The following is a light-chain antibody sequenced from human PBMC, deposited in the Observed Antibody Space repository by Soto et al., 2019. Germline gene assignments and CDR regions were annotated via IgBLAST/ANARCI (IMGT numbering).Light chain of an antibody. V-gene: IGKV3-20*01. CDR2: GAS. J-gene: IGKJ1*01. Sequence: EIVLTQSPGTLSLSPGERATLSCRASQRVSSSYLAWYQQKPGQATRLLIYGASSRATGIPDRFSGSGSVTDFTLTISRLEPEDFVVYYCHQYDNSPLTFGQGTKVEIK. CDR3: HQYDNSPLT. CDR1: QRVSSSY.